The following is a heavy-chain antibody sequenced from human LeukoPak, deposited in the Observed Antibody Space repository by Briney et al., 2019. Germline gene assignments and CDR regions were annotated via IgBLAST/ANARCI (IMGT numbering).Heavy chain of an antibody. CDR1: GASITSDY. Sequence: SETLSPTCTVSGASITSDYWSWIRPPPGKGLEWIGFIYDSGSTNYNPSLRNRVTISVDTSKNQFSLKLTSVTAADTVVYHGASGIEIGGGVGYRTDYWGQGTLVTVSS. D-gene: IGHD2-21*02. V-gene: IGHV4-59*01. CDR2: IYDSGST. J-gene: IGHJ4*02. CDR3: ASGIEIGGGVGYRTDY.